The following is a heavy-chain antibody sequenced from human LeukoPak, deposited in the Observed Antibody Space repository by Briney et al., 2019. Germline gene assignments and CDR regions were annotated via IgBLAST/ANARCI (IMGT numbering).Heavy chain of an antibody. D-gene: IGHD6-6*01. V-gene: IGHV3-74*01. CDR1: EFTFSSYW. CDR3: ARQSTAAPIDY. J-gene: IGHJ4*02. CDR2: INGDGSDT. Sequence: GGSLRLSCAASEFTFSSYWMHWVRQAPGKGLVWVSRINGDGSDTSYADSVKGRFTISRDNVKNTLYLQMNSLRAEDTAVYYCARQSTAAPIDYWGQGTLVTVSS.